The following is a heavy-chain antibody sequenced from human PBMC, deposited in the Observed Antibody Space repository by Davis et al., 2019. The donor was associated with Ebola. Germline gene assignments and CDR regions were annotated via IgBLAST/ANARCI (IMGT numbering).Heavy chain of an antibody. CDR2: IIPIFDTP. J-gene: IGHJ4*02. CDR1: GGSFSGHP. D-gene: IGHD3-9*01. V-gene: IGHV1-69*13. Sequence: SVKDSCKTSGGSFSGHPISWVRQAPRQGLEWMGGIIPIFDTPHYAQKFQGRITITAYASTSTAYMELSSLRSEYTATYFCARDFDGGNYYFDNWGPGTPVTVSS. CDR3: ARDFDGGNYYFDN.